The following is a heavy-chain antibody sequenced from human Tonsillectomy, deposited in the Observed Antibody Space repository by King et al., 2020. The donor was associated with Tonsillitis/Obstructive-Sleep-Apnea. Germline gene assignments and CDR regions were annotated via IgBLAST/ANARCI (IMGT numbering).Heavy chain of an antibody. J-gene: IGHJ5*02. CDR3: ARVDCSSASCYTENWFDL. CDR2: IDPSDSYS. V-gene: IGHV5-10-1*03. Sequence: VQLVESGAEVKKPGESLRISCKGSGYSFTSYWISWVRQMPGKGLDWMGRIDPSDSYSNYSPSFQGHVTLSVDKSISTAYLQWSSLKASDTAMYYCARVDCSSASCYTENWFDLWGQGTLVTVSS. D-gene: IGHD2-2*02. CDR1: GYSFTSYW.